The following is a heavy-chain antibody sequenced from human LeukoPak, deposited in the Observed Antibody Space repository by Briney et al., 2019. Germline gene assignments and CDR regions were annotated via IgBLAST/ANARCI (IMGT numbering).Heavy chain of an antibody. D-gene: IGHD3-10*01. CDR3: ARVGGFGELS. Sequence: ASVKVSCKTPGYTFTAYYTLWVRQAPGQGPEWMAWINPNNGGTNYAQKFQGRVTMTRDTSISAAYMELSRLRSDDTAVYYCARVGGFGELSWGQGTLVTVSS. CDR2: INPNNGGT. CDR1: GYTFTAYY. V-gene: IGHV1-2*02. J-gene: IGHJ4*02.